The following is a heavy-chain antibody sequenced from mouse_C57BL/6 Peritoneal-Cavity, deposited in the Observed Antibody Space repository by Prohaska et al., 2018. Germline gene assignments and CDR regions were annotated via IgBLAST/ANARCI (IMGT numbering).Heavy chain of an antibody. CDR2: IVPGSGST. V-gene: IGHV1-75*01. CDR3: ARGSSYFDY. J-gene: IGHJ2*01. D-gene: IGHD1-1*01. Sequence: VQLQQSGPELVKPGASVKISCKASGYMFTDYYINWVKLSPGQGLKWIGWIVPGSGSTYYNDKFNCKATLTVDKSSSTAYMWLSSLTSEDSAVYFCARGSSYFDYWGQGTTLTVSS. CDR1: GYMFTDYY.